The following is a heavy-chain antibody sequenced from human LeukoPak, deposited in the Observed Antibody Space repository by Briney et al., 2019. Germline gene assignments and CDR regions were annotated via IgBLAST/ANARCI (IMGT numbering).Heavy chain of an antibody. CDR3: ASTTVVTQLDY. J-gene: IGHJ4*02. CDR1: GGSISSYY. D-gene: IGHD4-23*01. V-gene: IGHV4-59*08. Sequence: SETLSLTCTVSGGSISSYYWSWIRPPPGKGLEWIGYIYYSGSTNYNPSLKSRVTISVDTSKNQFSLKLSSVTAADTAVYYCASTTVVTQLDYWGQGTLVTVSS. CDR2: IYYSGST.